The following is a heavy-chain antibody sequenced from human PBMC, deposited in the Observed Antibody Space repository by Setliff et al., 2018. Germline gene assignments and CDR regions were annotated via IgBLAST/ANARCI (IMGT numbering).Heavy chain of an antibody. D-gene: IGHD4-4*01. V-gene: IGHV3-13*01. CDR2: TGTTGDT. CDR1: GFTFSTYD. J-gene: IGHJ4*02. Sequence: TSETLRLSCAASGFTFSTYDMHWFRQATGKGLEWVSGTGTTGDTYYPGSVRGRFTISRDNAKNSLYLQINSLRAGDTAVYYCARGFRSRGTVSSFDYWGQGTQVTVSS. CDR3: ARGFRSRGTVSSFDY.